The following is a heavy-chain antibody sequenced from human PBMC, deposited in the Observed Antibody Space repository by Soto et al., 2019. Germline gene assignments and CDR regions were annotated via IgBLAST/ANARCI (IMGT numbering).Heavy chain of an antibody. CDR1: GGTFSSYS. D-gene: IGHD1-1*01. J-gene: IGHJ3*02. CDR3: ARMHNWNDYAFDI. Sequence: SVKVSCKASGGTFSSYSISWVRQAPGQGLEWMGGIIPIFGTANYAQKFQGRVTITADESTSTAYMELSSLRSEDTAVYYCARMHNWNDYAFDIWGQGTMVTVSS. V-gene: IGHV1-69*13. CDR2: IIPIFGTA.